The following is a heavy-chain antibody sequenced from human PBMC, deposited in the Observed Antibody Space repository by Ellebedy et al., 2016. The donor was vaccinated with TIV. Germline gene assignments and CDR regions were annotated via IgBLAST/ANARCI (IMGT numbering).Heavy chain of an antibody. D-gene: IGHD1-1*01. V-gene: IGHV4-39*01. J-gene: IGHJ2*01. CDR1: GCSIRSSSYY. Sequence: SETLSLTCTVSGCSIRSSSYYWGWSRQPPGPGLEWIGNIYSSGNTYYNPTLNSRVTMSVDTSNNQFSLRLSSVTAADTAVYYCSRLEYPDVDLNWYFDLWGRGTLVTVSS. CDR2: IYSSGNT. CDR3: SRLEYPDVDLNWYFDL.